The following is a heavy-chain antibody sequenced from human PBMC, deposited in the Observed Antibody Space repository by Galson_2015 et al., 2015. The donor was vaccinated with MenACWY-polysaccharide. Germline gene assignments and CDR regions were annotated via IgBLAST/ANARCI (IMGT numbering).Heavy chain of an antibody. D-gene: IGHD2-2*01. CDR3: ARDGCSSTNCHDYYNYYMDV. J-gene: IGHJ6*03. Sequence: SLRLSCAVSGTSFRSYAMHWVHQAPGKGLEWVAVVSYDGNSQKYAEAVKGRFTISRDNSKKTVYLQMNSLRPEDTAIYSCARDGCSSTNCHDYYNYYMDVWGRGTTVIVSS. V-gene: IGHV3-30*04. CDR2: VSYDGNSQ. CDR1: GTSFRSYA.